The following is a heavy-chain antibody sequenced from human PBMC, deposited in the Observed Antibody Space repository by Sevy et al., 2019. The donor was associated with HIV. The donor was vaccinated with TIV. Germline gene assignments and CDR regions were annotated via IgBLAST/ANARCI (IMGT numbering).Heavy chain of an antibody. D-gene: IGHD3-22*01. CDR2: ISAYNGNT. CDR3: ARDESGSYYYDSSGYYHALTFDI. V-gene: IGHV1-18*04. J-gene: IGHJ3*02. CDR1: GYTFTSYG. Sequence: ASVKVSCKASGYTFTSYGISWVRQAPGQGLEWMGWISAYNGNTNYAQKLQGRVTMTTDTSTSTAYMELRSLRSDDTAVYYCARDESGSYYYDSSGYYHALTFDIWGQGTMVTVSS.